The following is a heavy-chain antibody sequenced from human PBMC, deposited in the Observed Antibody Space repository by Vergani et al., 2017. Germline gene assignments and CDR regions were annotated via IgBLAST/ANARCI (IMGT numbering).Heavy chain of an antibody. CDR2: INHSGST. Sequence: QVQLQQWGAGLLKPSETLSLTCAVYGGSFSGYYWSWIRQPPGKGLEWIGEINHSGSTNYNPSLKSRVTISVDTSKNQFSLKLSSVTAADTAVYYCARDLWGCSSTSCYNWFDPWGQGTLVTVSS. CDR3: ARDLWGCSSTSCYNWFDP. CDR1: GGSFSGYY. J-gene: IGHJ5*02. V-gene: IGHV4-34*01. D-gene: IGHD2-2*01.